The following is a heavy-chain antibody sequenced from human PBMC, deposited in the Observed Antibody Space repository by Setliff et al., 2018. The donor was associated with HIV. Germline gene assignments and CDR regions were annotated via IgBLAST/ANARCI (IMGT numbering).Heavy chain of an antibody. CDR1: GGSISGHF. J-gene: IGHJ4*02. D-gene: IGHD3-16*01. V-gene: IGHV4-59*11. CDR3: ARGTLYYDYVWGTPFPFDY. Sequence: PSETLSLTCTVSGGSISGHFWSWIRQPPGKGLEWIGSIYYSGSTNYNPSLKSRVTISVVTSKNQFSLKLSSVTAADTAVYYCARGTLYYDYVWGTPFPFDYWGQGTLVTVSS. CDR2: IYYSGST.